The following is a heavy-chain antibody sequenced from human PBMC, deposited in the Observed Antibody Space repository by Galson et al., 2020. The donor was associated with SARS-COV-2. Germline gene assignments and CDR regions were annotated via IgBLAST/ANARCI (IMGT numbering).Heavy chain of an antibody. CDR3: ARINLFFWLGEGRGPSDY. D-gene: IGHD3-10*01. Sequence: GGSLRLSCAASGFTFNNFAMHWVRPPPGKGLEWVAAISYEGSKKYYADSVKGRLTISRDSPKNTLYLQMNSLRADDTAVYYCARINLFFWLGEGRGPSDYWGQGTLVTVSS. CDR1: GFTFNNFA. V-gene: IGHV3-30-3*01. J-gene: IGHJ4*02. CDR2: ISYEGSKK.